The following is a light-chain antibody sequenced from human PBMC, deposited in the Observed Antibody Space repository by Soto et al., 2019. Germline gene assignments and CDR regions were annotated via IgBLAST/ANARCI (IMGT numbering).Light chain of an antibody. CDR3: QQRSNWPLT. V-gene: IGKV3-11*01. J-gene: IGKJ4*01. Sequence: EVVLTQSPGTLSLSPGERATLSCRASQSIGSYLAWYQQKPGQAPRLLIYDASNRATGIPARFSGSGSGTDFTLTISSLEPEDFAVYYCQQRSNWPLTFGGGTKVDI. CDR1: QSIGSY. CDR2: DAS.